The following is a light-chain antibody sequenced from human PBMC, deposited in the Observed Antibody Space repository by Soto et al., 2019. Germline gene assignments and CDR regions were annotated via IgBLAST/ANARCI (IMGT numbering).Light chain of an antibody. V-gene: IGLV2-14*01. J-gene: IGLJ1*01. CDR1: SGDVGGYDY. CDR3: SSYTTTSTYV. Sequence: QSALTQPASVSGSPGQSITISCTGTSGDVGGYDYVSWYQQHPGKAPKFMIYEVTNRPSGVSHRFSGSKSGNTASLTISGLQAEDEADYYCSSYTTTSTYVFGTGTKVTVL. CDR2: EVT.